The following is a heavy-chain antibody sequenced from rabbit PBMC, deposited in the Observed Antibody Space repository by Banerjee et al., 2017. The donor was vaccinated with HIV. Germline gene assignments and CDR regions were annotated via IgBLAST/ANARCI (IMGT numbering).Heavy chain of an antibody. Sequence: QSLEESGGGLVKPGGTLTLTCTASGFSFSSSYWPCWVRQAPGKGLEWIACISNGDGRKYYASWAKGRFTISKTSSTTVTLQVTSLTAADTATYFCARDSGTSFSSYGMDLWGPGTLVTVS. D-gene: IGHD8-1*01. CDR2: ISNGDGRK. CDR3: ARDSGTSFSSYGMDL. CDR1: GFSFSSSYW. J-gene: IGHJ6*01. V-gene: IGHV1S40*01.